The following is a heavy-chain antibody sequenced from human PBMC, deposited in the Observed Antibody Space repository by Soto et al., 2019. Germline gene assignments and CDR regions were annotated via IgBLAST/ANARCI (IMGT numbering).Heavy chain of an antibody. CDR3: ARFQDCSGSRCDPSFGFDI. CDR1: GYNFSTHG. Sequence: QVQLVQSGVEVKKPGASVKVSCKASGYNFSTHGLTWVRQAPGQGLEWMGWITPYNGNTNYAQNFQGRVTMSTDTSTKSGLMEVRSLRPDDTAVYYCARFQDCSGSRCDPSFGFDIWGQGTMVTVSS. D-gene: IGHD2-2*01. J-gene: IGHJ3*02. V-gene: IGHV1-18*01. CDR2: ITPYNGNT.